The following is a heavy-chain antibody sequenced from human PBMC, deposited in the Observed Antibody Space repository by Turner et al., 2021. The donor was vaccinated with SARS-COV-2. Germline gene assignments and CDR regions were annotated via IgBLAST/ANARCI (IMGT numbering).Heavy chain of an antibody. V-gene: IGHV1-69*01. D-gene: IGHD3-10*01. CDR2: IIPISGTA. CDR3: ARGKNYYGSGSYYPTHYYYGMDV. Sequence: KASGGPFSSYVIICARQAPGQGLEWMGGIIPISGTANYAQKFQGRVTIIADEATSTAYMELSSLRSEDTAVYYCARGKNYYGSGSYYPTHYYYGMDVWGQGTTVTVSS. CDR1: GGPFSSYV. J-gene: IGHJ6*02.